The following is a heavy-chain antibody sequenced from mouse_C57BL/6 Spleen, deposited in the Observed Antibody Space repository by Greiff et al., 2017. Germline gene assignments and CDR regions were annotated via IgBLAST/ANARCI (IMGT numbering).Heavy chain of an antibody. D-gene: IGHD6-1*01. J-gene: IGHJ4*01. CDR3: TREPNPYAMDY. Sequence: EVKVVESGEGLVKPGGSLKLSCAASGFTFSSYAMSWVRQTPEKRLEWVAYISSGGDYIYYADTVKGRFTISRDNARNTLYLQMSSLKSEDTAMYYCTREPNPYAMDYWGQGTSVTVSS. CDR1: GFTFSSYA. V-gene: IGHV5-9-1*02. CDR2: ISSGGDYI.